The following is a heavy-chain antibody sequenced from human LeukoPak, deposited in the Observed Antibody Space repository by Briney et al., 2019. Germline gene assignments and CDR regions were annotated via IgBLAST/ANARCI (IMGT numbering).Heavy chain of an antibody. Sequence: ASVKVPCKASGYTFTGYYMHWVRQAPGQGLEWMLWMNPDSGNTGYAQKFQGRVTVTTDMSTTTAYMDLSSLTSEDTAVYYCSRGRWELGQDYWGQGTLVTVSS. J-gene: IGHJ4*02. CDR2: MNPDSGNT. D-gene: IGHD3-10*01. CDR1: GYTFTGYY. CDR3: SRGRWELGQDY. V-gene: IGHV1-8*03.